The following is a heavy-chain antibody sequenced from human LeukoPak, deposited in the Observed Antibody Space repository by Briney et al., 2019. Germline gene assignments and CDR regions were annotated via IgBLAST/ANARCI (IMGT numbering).Heavy chain of an antibody. V-gene: IGHV6-1*01. CDR2: TYYRSKWYN. CDR3: ARGGGGYCSSTSCYGDY. Sequence: SQTLSLTCAISGDSVSSNSAAWNWIRQSPSRGLEWPGRTYYRSKWYNDYAVSVKSRITINPDTSKNQFSLKLSSVTATDTAVYYCARGGGGYCSSTSCYGDYWGQGTLVTVSS. D-gene: IGHD2-2*01. J-gene: IGHJ4*02. CDR1: GDSVSSNSAA.